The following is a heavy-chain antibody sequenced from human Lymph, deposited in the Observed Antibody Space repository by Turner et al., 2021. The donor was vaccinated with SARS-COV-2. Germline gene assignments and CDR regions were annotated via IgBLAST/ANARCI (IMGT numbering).Heavy chain of an antibody. J-gene: IGHJ6*02. CDR2: FDPEDAET. Sequence: QVQLVQSGAEVKKPGASVKVSCKVSGYTLTELSMHWVRQAPGKGLEWMGGFDPEDAETIYAQKFQGRVTMTDDTSTDTAYMELSSLRSEDTAVYYCATAPAVADYFHYYSGMDVWGQGTTVTVSS. CDR3: ATAPAVADYFHYYSGMDV. V-gene: IGHV1-24*01. CDR1: GYTLTELS. D-gene: IGHD6-19*01.